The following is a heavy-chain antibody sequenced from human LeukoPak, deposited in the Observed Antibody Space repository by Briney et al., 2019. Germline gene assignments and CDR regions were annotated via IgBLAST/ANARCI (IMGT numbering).Heavy chain of an antibody. Sequence: GGSLRLSCAASGFTFSSYSMNWVRQAPGKGLEWVSSISSSSSYIYYADSVKGRFTISRDNAKNSLYLQMNSLRAEDTAVDYCARGSVVAAYYYYGMDVWGQGTTVTVSS. CDR1: GFTFSSYS. CDR2: ISSSSSYI. V-gene: IGHV3-21*01. CDR3: ARGSVVAAYYYYGMDV. J-gene: IGHJ6*02. D-gene: IGHD2-15*01.